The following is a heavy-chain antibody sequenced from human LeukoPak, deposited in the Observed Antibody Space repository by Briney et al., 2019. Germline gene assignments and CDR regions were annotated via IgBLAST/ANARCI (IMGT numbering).Heavy chain of an antibody. D-gene: IGHD6-13*01. CDR2: IYYSGST. Sequence: SETLSLTCTVSGGSISSGGYYWSWIRQHPGKGLEWIGYIYYSGSTYYNPSLKSRVTISVDTSKNQFSLKLSSVTAADTAVYYCARVGAAGGYYYYYYGMDVWGQGTTVTVSS. J-gene: IGHJ6*02. CDR3: ARVGAAGGYYYYYYGMDV. V-gene: IGHV4-31*03. CDR1: GGSISSGGYY.